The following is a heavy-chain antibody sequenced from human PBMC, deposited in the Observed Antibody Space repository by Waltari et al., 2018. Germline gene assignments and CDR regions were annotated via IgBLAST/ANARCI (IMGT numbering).Heavy chain of an antibody. J-gene: IGHJ3*02. CDR3: ARTLDILTGYGRAFDI. CDR2: IIPIFGTA. D-gene: IGHD3-9*01. V-gene: IGHV1-69*14. CDR1: EGTFSSYA. Sequence: QVQLVQSGSEVMKPGSSVKVSCKASEGTFSSYAISWVRQAPGQGLEWMGGIIPIFGTANYAQKFQGRVTITADKSTSTAYMELSSLRSEDTAVYYCARTLDILTGYGRAFDIWGQGTMVTVSS.